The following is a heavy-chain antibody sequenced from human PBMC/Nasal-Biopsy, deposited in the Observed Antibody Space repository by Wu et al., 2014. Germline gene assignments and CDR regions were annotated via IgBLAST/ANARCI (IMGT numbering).Heavy chain of an antibody. J-gene: IGHJ4*02. D-gene: IGHD2-8*01. Sequence: LRLSCAASGFTFSSNGMHWVRQAPGKGLEWVALIWYDGTRPDYADSVKGRFTISKDNSKNTLYLEMNNLRAEDTAVYYCARIMHRRVDHWGQGTLVTVSS. CDR1: GFTFSSNG. CDR3: ARIMHRRVDH. CDR2: IWYDGTRP. V-gene: IGHV3-33*01.